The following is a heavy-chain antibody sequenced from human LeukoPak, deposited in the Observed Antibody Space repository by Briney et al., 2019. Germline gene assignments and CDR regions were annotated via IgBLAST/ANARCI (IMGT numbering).Heavy chain of an antibody. CDR2: ISGSGGST. CDR1: GFTFSSYA. V-gene: IGHV3-23*01. J-gene: IGHJ4*02. CDR3: ARDPLSLPYSSSWYDY. D-gene: IGHD6-13*01. Sequence: GGSLRLSCAASGFTFSSYAMSWVRQAPGKGLEWVSAISGSGGSTYYADSVKGRFTISRDNSKNTLFLQMNSLRAEDTAVYYCARDPLSLPYSSSWYDYWGQGTLVTVSS.